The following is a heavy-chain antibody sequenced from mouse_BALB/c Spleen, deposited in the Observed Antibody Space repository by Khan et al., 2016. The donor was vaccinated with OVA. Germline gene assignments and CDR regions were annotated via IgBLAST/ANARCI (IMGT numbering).Heavy chain of an antibody. J-gene: IGHJ3*01. V-gene: IGHV1-77*01. CDR2: ISPGSGDT. Sequence: QVQLKESGTELARPGASVNLSCKASGYTFTDFYIHWVKQRSGQGLEWIGEISPGSGDTYYNEKFKGKATLTADKSSSTAYMQLSSLTSEASAVYFCARRNYFGYTFAYWGQGTLVTVSA. D-gene: IGHD1-2*01. CDR1: GYTFTDFY. CDR3: ARRNYFGYTFAY.